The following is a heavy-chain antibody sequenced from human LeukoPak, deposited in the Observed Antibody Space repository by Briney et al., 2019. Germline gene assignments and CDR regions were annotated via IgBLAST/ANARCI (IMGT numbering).Heavy chain of an antibody. Sequence: GASVRVSYKASGYTFTGYYMHWVRQAPGQGLEWMGWINPNSGGTNYAQKFQGRVTMTRDTSISTAYMELSRLRSDDTAVYYCARGGRRDGYNYYMDVWGKGTTVTVSS. CDR2: INPNSGGT. CDR3: ARGGRRDGYNYYMDV. CDR1: GYTFTGYY. D-gene: IGHD5-24*01. J-gene: IGHJ6*03. V-gene: IGHV1-2*02.